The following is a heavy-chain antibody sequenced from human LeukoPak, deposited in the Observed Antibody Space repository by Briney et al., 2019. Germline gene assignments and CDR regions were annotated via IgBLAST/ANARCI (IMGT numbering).Heavy chain of an antibody. J-gene: IGHJ4*02. CDR1: GFTFSSYA. CDR3: AKDWDTAMVTAYFDY. CDR2: ISGSGGST. D-gene: IGHD5-18*01. V-gene: IGHV3-23*01. Sequence: PGGSLRLSCAASGFTFSSYAMSWVRQAPGKGLEWVSAISGSGGSTYYADSVKGRFTISRDNSKNTLYLQMYSLRAEDTAVYYCAKDWDTAMVTAYFDYWGQGTLVTVSS.